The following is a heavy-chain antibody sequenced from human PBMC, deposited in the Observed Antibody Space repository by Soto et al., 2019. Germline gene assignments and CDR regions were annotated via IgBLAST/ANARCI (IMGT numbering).Heavy chain of an antibody. D-gene: IGHD2-21*02. Sequence: SETLSLTCTVSGGSISSGGYYWSWIRQHPGKGLEWIGYIYYSGSTYYNPSLKSRVTISVDTSKNQFSLKLSSVTAADTDVYSCARTCGGDCYNAFDIWGQGTMVTVSS. V-gene: IGHV4-31*02. CDR2: IYYSGST. J-gene: IGHJ3*02. CDR1: GGSISSGGYY. CDR3: ARTCGGDCYNAFDI.